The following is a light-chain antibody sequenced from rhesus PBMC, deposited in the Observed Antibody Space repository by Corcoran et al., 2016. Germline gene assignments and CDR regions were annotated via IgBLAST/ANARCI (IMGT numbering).Light chain of an antibody. CDR1: QSLVYSDGKPY. Sequence: DIVMTQTPLSLPVTLGEPASISCRSSQSLVYSDGKPYLDCYLQKPGQSPQLLMYLVSKRAFGVPEKFSGSGAGTDFTLKISRVEAEDVGVYYCMQALRSPLTFGGGTKVELK. J-gene: IGKJ4*01. CDR3: MQALRSPLT. CDR2: LVS. V-gene: IGKV2-82*01.